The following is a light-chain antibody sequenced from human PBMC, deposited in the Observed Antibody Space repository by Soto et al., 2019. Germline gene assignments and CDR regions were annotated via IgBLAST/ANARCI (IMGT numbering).Light chain of an antibody. CDR1: QGIRTD. V-gene: IGKV1-6*01. J-gene: IGKJ1*01. CDR3: LQAFSYPRT. Sequence: AVQLTQSPSSLSASVGDRVTITCRASQGIRTDLGWYQQSPGKAPKVLIVGASTLQIGVPSRFSGSGSGTDFARNVRSLQPEDSAPYYCLQAFSYPRTFGQGTKVEIK. CDR2: GAS.